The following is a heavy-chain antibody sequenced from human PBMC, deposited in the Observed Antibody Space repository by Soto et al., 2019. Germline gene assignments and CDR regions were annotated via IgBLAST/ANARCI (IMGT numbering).Heavy chain of an antibody. CDR3: ARADYSSSSGYYFYYGMDV. CDR1: GGSVSSGSYY. V-gene: IGHV4-61*01. J-gene: IGHJ6*02. CDR2: IYYSGST. Sequence: SETLSLTCTVSGGSVSSGSYYWSWIRQPPGKGLEWIGYIYYSGSTNYNPSLKSRVTISVDTSKNQFSLKLSSVTAADTAVYYCARADYSSSSGYYFYYGMDVWGQGTTVTVSS. D-gene: IGHD6-6*01.